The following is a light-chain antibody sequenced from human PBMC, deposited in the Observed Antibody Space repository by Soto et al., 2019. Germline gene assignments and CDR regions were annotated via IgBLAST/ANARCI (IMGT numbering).Light chain of an antibody. V-gene: IGLV2-14*02. Sequence: QSALTQPASVSGSPGQSITISCTGTSSDVGSYNLVSWYQQHPGKAPKLMIDEGSKRPSGVSNRFSGSKSGNTASLTISGLQAEDEADYYCSSYASSTTPYVFGTGTKVTVL. J-gene: IGLJ1*01. CDR3: SSYASSTTPYV. CDR1: SSDVGSYNL. CDR2: EGS.